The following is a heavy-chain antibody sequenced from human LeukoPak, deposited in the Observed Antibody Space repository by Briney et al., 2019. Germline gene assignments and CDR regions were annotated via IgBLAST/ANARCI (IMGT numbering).Heavy chain of an antibody. J-gene: IGHJ4*02. CDR1: GFTFDDYA. CDR2: ISRNSGSI. Sequence: GGSLRLSCAASGFTFDDYAMHWVRQAPGKGLEWVSGISRNSGSIGYADSVKGRFTISRDNAKNSLYLQMNSLRAEDTALYYCAKDIYGVRRYYFDYWGQGTLVTVSS. D-gene: IGHD2-2*02. CDR3: AKDIYGVRRYYFDY. V-gene: IGHV3-9*01.